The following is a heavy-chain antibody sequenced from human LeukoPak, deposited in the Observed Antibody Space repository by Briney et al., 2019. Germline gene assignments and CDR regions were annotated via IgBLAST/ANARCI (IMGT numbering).Heavy chain of an antibody. Sequence: SETLSLTCAVYGGSFSGYYWSWIRQPPGKGLEWIGEINHSGSTNYNPSLKSRVTISVDTSKNQSSLKLSSVTAADTAVYYCARGREPFIVVVVAARYGMDVWGQGTTVTVSS. CDR2: INHSGST. CDR1: GGSFSGYY. V-gene: IGHV4-34*01. CDR3: ARGREPFIVVVVAARYGMDV. D-gene: IGHD2-15*01. J-gene: IGHJ6*02.